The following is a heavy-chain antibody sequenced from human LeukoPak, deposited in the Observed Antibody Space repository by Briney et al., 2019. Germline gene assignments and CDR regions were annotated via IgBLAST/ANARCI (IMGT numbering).Heavy chain of an antibody. CDR1: GYTFTDYY. D-gene: IGHD6-13*01. CDR3: ARTTIVAAGRSSDY. Sequence: AAVKVSCKASGYTFTDYYMHWVRQAPGQGLEWMGWINPNSGGTNSAQKFQGRVTMTRDTSISTAYMDLSSLRSDDTAVYYCARTTIVAAGRSSDYWGQGTLVTVSS. J-gene: IGHJ4*02. CDR2: INPNSGGT. V-gene: IGHV1-2*02.